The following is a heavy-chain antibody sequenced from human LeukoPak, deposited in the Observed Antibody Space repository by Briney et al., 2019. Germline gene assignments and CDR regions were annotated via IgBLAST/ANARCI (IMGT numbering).Heavy chain of an antibody. V-gene: IGHV3-30-3*01. J-gene: IGHJ4*02. D-gene: IGHD2-2*02. Sequence: GGSLRLSCAASGFTFSSYAMHWVRQAPGKGLEWVAVISYDGSNKYYADSVKGRFTISRDNSKNTLYLQMNSLRAEGTAVYYCARDLGIVVVPAAILSYWGQGTLVTVSS. CDR2: ISYDGSNK. CDR3: ARDLGIVVVPAAILSY. CDR1: GFTFSSYA.